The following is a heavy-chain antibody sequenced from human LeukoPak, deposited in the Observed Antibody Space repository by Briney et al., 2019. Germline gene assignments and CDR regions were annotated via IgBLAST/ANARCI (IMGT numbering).Heavy chain of an antibody. Sequence: GESLKISCKGSGYSFTSYWIGWVRQMPGKVLEWMGIIYPGDSDTRYSPSFQGQVTISADKSISTAYLQWSSLKASDTAMYYCARHPGSGWGGNWFDPWGQGTLVTVSS. D-gene: IGHD6-19*01. CDR1: GYSFTSYW. V-gene: IGHV5-51*01. CDR3: ARHPGSGWGGNWFDP. J-gene: IGHJ5*02. CDR2: IYPGDSDT.